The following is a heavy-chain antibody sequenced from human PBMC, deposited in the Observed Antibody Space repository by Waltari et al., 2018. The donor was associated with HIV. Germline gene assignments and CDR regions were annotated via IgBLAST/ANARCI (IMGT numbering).Heavy chain of an antibody. V-gene: IGHV4-34*01. CDR3: ARDSAPGLAVDDDDGEFFYYGLDV. D-gene: IGHD6-19*01. Sequence: QVHLEQWGTGLLRPSEPLSLTCAVYGGSFSGYYWSWIRQSPGRGREWIGEVNQVGRTNDSHALNGRVTVSVDTSKNQFSLTMRSVTAADTAVYYCARDSAPGLAVDDDDGEFFYYGLDVWGQGTTVTVSS. CDR1: GGSFSGYY. J-gene: IGHJ6*01. CDR2: VNQVGRT.